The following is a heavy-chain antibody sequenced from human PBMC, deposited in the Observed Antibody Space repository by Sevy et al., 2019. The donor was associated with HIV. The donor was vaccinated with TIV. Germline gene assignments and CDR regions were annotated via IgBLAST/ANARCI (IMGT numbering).Heavy chain of an antibody. CDR2: IKSKSDGGTV. D-gene: IGHD6-13*01. Sequence: GGSLRLSCAASGFTFSDAWMGWVRQAAGKGLECVGRIKSKSDGGTVEHAAPVKGRFTISREDSKGTLYLQMNSLKTEDTAVYFCITYPRITTTGTGGFDPWGQGTLVTVSS. CDR3: ITYPRITTTGTGGFDP. V-gene: IGHV3-15*01. J-gene: IGHJ5*02. CDR1: GFTFSDAW.